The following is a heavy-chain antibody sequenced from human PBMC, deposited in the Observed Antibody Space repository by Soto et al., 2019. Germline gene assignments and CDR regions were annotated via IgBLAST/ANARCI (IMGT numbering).Heavy chain of an antibody. D-gene: IGHD1-26*01. Sequence: GGCLRHYCSAAAFSHSSDPMSWVRQAPGKGLEWVSAISGSGGSTYYADSVKGRFTISRDDSKNTLYLQMNSLRAEDTAVYYCAKGLGATWTFDYWGRGTLVTVS. CDR2: ISGSGGST. CDR1: AFSHSSDP. J-gene: IGHJ4*02. V-gene: IGHV3-23*01. CDR3: AKGLGATWTFDY.